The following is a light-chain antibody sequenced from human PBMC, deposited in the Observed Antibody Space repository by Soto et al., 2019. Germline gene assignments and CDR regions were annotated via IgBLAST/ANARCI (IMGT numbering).Light chain of an antibody. CDR3: HQYGGSPRT. CDR1: QSVSSSY. V-gene: IGKV3-20*01. J-gene: IGKJ1*01. Sequence: EIVLTQSPGTLSLSPGERATLSCRASQSVSSSYLAWYQQKPGQTPRLLIYGASSSSTGIPDRFSGSGSETDFTLTISRLELEEFAVYYCHQYGGSPRTLGQGTKVEIK. CDR2: GAS.